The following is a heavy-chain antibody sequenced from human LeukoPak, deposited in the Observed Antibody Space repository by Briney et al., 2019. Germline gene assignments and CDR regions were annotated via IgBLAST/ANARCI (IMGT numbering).Heavy chain of an antibody. CDR1: GYTLTELS. CDR2: FDPKDGET. D-gene: IGHD4-17*01. Sequence: GASVKVSCKVSGYTLTELSMHWVRRAPGKGLEWMGGFDPKDGETIYAQKFQGRVTMTEDTSTDTAYMELSSLRSDDTAVYYCATRGPVTPGAFDIWGQGTMVTVSS. J-gene: IGHJ3*02. CDR3: ATRGPVTPGAFDI. V-gene: IGHV1-24*01.